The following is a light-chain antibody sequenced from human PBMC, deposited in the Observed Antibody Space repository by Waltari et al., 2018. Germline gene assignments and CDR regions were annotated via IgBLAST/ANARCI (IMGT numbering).Light chain of an antibody. Sequence: EIVLTQSPGTLSLSPGDGATLSCRASQSVSNSYLAWYQQKPGQAPRRLIYDASNRATGIPDRFSGSGSGTDFTLTISRLETEDFATYSCQQYSNSPYTFGQGTKLEIK. CDR2: DAS. CDR3: QQYSNSPYT. J-gene: IGKJ2*01. CDR1: QSVSNSY. V-gene: IGKV3-20*01.